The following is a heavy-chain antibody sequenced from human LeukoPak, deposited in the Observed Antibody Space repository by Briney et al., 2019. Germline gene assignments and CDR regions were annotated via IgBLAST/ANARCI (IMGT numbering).Heavy chain of an antibody. CDR1: GFTFSSYG. D-gene: IGHD3-10*01. J-gene: IGHJ4*02. V-gene: IGHV3-30*02. Sequence: PGGSLRLSCAASGFTFSSYGMHWVRQAPGKGLEWVAFIRYDGSNKYYADSAKGRFTISRDNSENTLYLQMNSLRAEDTAVYYCAKGSVLLWFGESTDYFDYWGQGTLVTVSS. CDR2: IRYDGSNK. CDR3: AKGSVLLWFGESTDYFDY.